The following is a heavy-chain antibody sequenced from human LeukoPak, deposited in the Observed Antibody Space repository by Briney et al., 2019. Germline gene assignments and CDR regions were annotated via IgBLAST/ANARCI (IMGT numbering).Heavy chain of an antibody. J-gene: IGHJ4*02. CDR1: GGSISSYD. Sequence: SETLSLTCTVSGGSISSYDGSWIRQPPGKGLEWSGYIYYSGSTNYNPSLKGRVPISVDTSKNQFSLKLSSVTAADTAVYYCARDLAAAGFDYWGQGTLVTVSS. CDR3: ARDLAAAGFDY. CDR2: IYYSGST. V-gene: IGHV4-59*01. D-gene: IGHD6-13*01.